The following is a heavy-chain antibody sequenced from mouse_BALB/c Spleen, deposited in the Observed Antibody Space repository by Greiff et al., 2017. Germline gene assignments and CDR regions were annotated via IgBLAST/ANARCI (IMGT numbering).Heavy chain of an antibody. J-gene: IGHJ3*01. V-gene: IGHV1-80*01. CDR2: IYPGDGDT. Sequence: VQLQESGAELVRPGSSVKISCKASGYAFSSYWMNWVKQRPGQGLEWIGQIYPGDGDTNYNGKFKGKATLTADKSSSTAYMQLSSLTSEDSAVYYCTRSQDSSGSWFAYWGQGTLVTVSA. D-gene: IGHD3-2*01. CDR3: TRSQDSSGSWFAY. CDR1: GYAFSSYW.